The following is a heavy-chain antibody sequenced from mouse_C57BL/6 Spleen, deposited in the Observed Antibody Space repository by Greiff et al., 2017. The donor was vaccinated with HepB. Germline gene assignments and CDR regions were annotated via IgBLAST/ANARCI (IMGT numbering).Heavy chain of an antibody. V-gene: IGHV3-1*01. CDR1: GYSITSGYD. J-gene: IGHJ2*01. CDR2: ISYSGST. Sequence: VQLKESGPGMVKPSQSLSLTCTVTGYSITSGYDWHWIRHFPGNKLEWMGYISYSGSTNYNPSLKSRISITHDTSKNHFFLKLNSVTTEDTATYYCARDGGDYDGRVYFDYWGQGTTLTVSS. CDR3: ARDGGDYDGRVYFDY. D-gene: IGHD2-4*01.